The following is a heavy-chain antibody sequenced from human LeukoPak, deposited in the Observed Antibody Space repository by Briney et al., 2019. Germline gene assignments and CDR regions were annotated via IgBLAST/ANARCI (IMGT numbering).Heavy chain of an antibody. V-gene: IGHV3-64D*06. D-gene: IGHD2-15*01. Sequence: GGSLRLSCSASGFPFNTYAIHWVRQAPGKGLEYVAGISSNGDNTDFADSAKGRFTISRDNSKSTLFLQMNGLRAEDTAVYFCTRDSALLGVAFDLWGQGTVVTVSS. CDR1: GFPFNTYA. CDR2: ISSNGDNT. CDR3: TRDSALLGVAFDL. J-gene: IGHJ3*01.